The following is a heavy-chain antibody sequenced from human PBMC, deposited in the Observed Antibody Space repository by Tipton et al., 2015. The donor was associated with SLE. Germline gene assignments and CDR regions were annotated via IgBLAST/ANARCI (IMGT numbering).Heavy chain of an antibody. CDR1: GFTFSNAW. J-gene: IGHJ6*03. CDR3: TRETAAAGTGYYYYYMDV. D-gene: IGHD6-13*01. Sequence: SLRLSCAASGFTFSNAWMSWVRQAPGKGLEWVGRIKSQTDGGTTDYAAPVKGRFTISRDDSKNTLYLQMNSLKTEDTAVYYCTRETAAAGTGYYYYYMDVWGKGTTVTVSS. V-gene: IGHV3-15*01. CDR2: IKSQTDGGTT.